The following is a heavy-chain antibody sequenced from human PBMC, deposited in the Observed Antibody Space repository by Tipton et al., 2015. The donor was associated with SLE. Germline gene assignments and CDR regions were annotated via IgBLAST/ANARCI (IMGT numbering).Heavy chain of an antibody. CDR1: GGTFSSSA. Sequence: QSGPEVKKPGSSVKASCKASGGTFSSSAISWVRQAPGQGLEWMGGIIPMFSARTYAQKFRGRVTLTAEESTSTAFMELTSLTSEDTAVYFCASAVASGGSHIYYYDSWGQGTLVTVSS. J-gene: IGHJ4*02. CDR3: ASAVASGGSHIYYYDS. D-gene: IGHD3-16*01. V-gene: IGHV1-69*01. CDR2: IIPMFSAR.